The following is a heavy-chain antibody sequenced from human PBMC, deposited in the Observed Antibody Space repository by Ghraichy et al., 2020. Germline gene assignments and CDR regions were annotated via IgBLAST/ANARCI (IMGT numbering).Heavy chain of an antibody. Sequence: SETLSLTCTVSGGSISSYYWSWIRQPPGKGLEWIGYIYYSGRTNYNPSLKSRVTISVDTSKNQFSLKLSSVTAADTAVYYCARGRLGELSPYFDYWGQGTLVTVSS. CDR1: GGSISSYY. J-gene: IGHJ4*02. D-gene: IGHD3-16*02. V-gene: IGHV4-59*01. CDR2: IYYSGRT. CDR3: ARGRLGELSPYFDY.